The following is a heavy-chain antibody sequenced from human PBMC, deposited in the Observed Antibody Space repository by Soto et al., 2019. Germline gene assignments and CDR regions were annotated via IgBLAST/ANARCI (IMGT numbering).Heavy chain of an antibody. CDR1: GFTFSSYW. J-gene: IGHJ5*02. Sequence: GGSLRLSCAASGFTFSSYWMHWVRQAPGKGLVWVSRINSDGSSTSYADSVKGRFTISRDNAKNTLYLQMNSLRAEDTAVYYCARGACGGDCYSGFSWFDPWGQGTLVTVSS. D-gene: IGHD2-21*02. CDR3: ARGACGGDCYSGFSWFDP. V-gene: IGHV3-74*01. CDR2: INSDGSST.